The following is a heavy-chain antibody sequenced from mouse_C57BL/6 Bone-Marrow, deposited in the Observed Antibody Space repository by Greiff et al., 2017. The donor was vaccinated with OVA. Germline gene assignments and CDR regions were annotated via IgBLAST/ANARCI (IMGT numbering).Heavy chain of an antibody. CDR3: ARPDSSGYDY. D-gene: IGHD3-2*02. CDR1: GYTFTSYG. Sequence: VQLQESGPELVKPGASVKISCKASGYTFTSYGISWVKQRTGQGLEWIGEIYPRSGNTYYNEKFKGKATLTADKSSSTAYMELRSLTSEDSAVYFCARPDSSGYDYWGQGTTLTVSS. CDR2: IYPRSGNT. J-gene: IGHJ2*01. V-gene: IGHV1-81*01.